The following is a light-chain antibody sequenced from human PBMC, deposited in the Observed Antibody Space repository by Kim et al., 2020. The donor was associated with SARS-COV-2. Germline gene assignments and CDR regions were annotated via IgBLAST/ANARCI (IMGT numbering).Light chain of an antibody. CDR2: GGS. CDR1: QTVSRP. Sequence: NLSLSPGETVTLSCRASQTVSRPLAWYQQKPGQAPRLLIYGGSKRATGIPARFTGSGSGTDFTLTISSLEAEDSAVYYCHQSRTFGGGTKVDIK. V-gene: IGKV3-11*01. CDR3: HQSRT. J-gene: IGKJ4*01.